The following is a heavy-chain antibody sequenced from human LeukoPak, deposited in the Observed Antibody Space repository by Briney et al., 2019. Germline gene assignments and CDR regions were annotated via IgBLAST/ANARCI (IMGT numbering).Heavy chain of an antibody. Sequence: TGESLRLSCVASEFTFSSYGMSWVRQAPGKGLEWVSGISNGGDTTYYADSVKGRFTISRDNAKNSLYLQMNSLRAEDTAVYYCARGTYSSGSQWGQGTLVTVSS. CDR3: ARGTYSSGSQ. CDR1: EFTFSSYG. J-gene: IGHJ4*02. V-gene: IGHV3-23*01. D-gene: IGHD6-19*01. CDR2: ISNGGDTT.